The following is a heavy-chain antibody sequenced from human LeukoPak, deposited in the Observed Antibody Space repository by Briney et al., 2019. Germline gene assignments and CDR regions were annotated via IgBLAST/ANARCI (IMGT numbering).Heavy chain of an antibody. CDR2: IYYSGST. J-gene: IGHJ5*02. D-gene: IGHD2-15*01. CDR1: GGSISSGGYY. CDR3: ARDIFKGTNWFDP. Sequence: SQTLSLTCTVSGGSISSGGYYWSWIRQHPGKGLEWIEYIYYSGSTYYNPSLKSRVTISVDTSNNQFSLKLSSVTAADTAVYYCARDIFKGTNWFDPWGQGTLVTVSS. V-gene: IGHV4-31*03.